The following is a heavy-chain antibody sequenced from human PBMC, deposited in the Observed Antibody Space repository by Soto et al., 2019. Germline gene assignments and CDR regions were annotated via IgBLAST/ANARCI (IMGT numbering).Heavy chain of an antibody. CDR1: GGTFSSYA. Sequence: SVKVSCKASGGTFSSYAISWVRQAPGQGLEWMGGIIPILGTANYAQKFQGGVTITADESTSTAYMELSSLRSEDTAVYYCARVVTQAFDIWGQGTMVTVSS. CDR2: IIPILGTA. V-gene: IGHV1-69*13. CDR3: ARVVTQAFDI. J-gene: IGHJ3*02. D-gene: IGHD5-18*01.